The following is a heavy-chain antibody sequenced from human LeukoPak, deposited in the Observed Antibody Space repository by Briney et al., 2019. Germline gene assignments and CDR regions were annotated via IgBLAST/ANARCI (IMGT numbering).Heavy chain of an antibody. CDR2: IYYSGST. V-gene: IGHV4-59*01. CDR1: GGSISSYY. D-gene: IGHD6-13*01. Sequence: SETLSLTRTVSGGSISSYYWSWIRQPPGKGLEWIGYIYYSGSTNYNPSLKSRVTISVDTSKNQFSLKLSSVTAADTAVYYCARYSSSWWGAFDIWGQGTMVTVPS. CDR3: ARYSSSWWGAFDI. J-gene: IGHJ3*02.